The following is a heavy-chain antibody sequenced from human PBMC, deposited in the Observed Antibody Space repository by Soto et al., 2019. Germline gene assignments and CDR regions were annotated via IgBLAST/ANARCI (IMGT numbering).Heavy chain of an antibody. D-gene: IGHD2-2*01. CDR3: AKDHGYCSSTSCYYYYYGMDV. V-gene: IGHV1-69*13. CDR2: VIPIFGTA. Sequence: SVKVSCKASGGTFSSYAISWVRQAPGQGLEWMGGVIPIFGTANYAQKFQGRVTITADESTSTAYMELSSLRAEDTAVYYCAKDHGYCSSTSCYYYYYGMDVWGQGTTVTVS. J-gene: IGHJ6*02. CDR1: GGTFSSYA.